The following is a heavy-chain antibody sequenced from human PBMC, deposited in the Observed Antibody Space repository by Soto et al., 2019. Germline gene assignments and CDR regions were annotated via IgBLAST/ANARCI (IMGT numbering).Heavy chain of an antibody. CDR1: GYTFTGYQ. J-gene: IGHJ4*02. V-gene: IGHV1-2*02. Sequence: APVKVSCKASGYTFTGYQMHWVRQAPGQGLEWMGWINPNSGGTNYAQKFQGRVTMTRDTAISTAYMEESRLRSDDTAVYFCARAANYAYVSYYFDYWGQGALVTVSS. CDR3: ARAANYAYVSYYFDY. D-gene: IGHD2-21*01. CDR2: INPNSGGT.